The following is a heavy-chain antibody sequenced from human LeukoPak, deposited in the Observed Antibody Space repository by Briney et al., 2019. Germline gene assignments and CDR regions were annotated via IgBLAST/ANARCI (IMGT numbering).Heavy chain of an antibody. CDR2: IYHSGST. J-gene: IGHJ4*02. CDR3: ARTITMVRGVGLCFDY. CDR1: GGSISSGGYY. D-gene: IGHD3-10*01. Sequence: SETLSLTCTVSGGSISSGGYYWSWIRQPPGKGLEWIGYIYHSGSTYYNPSLKSRVTISVDRSKNQFSLKLSSVTAADTAVYYCARTITMVRGVGLCFDYWGQGTLVTVSS. V-gene: IGHV4-30-2*01.